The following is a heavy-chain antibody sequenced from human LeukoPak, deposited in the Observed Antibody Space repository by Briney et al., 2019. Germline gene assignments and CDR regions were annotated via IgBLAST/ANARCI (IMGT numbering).Heavy chain of an antibody. CDR3: AREAGPFDY. V-gene: IGHV1-18*01. J-gene: IGHJ4*02. D-gene: IGHD6-19*01. Sequence: ASVKVSCKASSNTFSSKSISWVRQAPGQGLEWMGWISGYNGNTNYAQKFQGRVTMTTDTSTITAYMELRSLRFDDTAMYYCAREAGPFDYWGQGTLVTVSS. CDR2: ISGYNGNT. CDR1: SNTFSSKS.